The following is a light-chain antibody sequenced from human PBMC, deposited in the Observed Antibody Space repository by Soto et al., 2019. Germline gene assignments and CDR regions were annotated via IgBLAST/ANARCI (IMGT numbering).Light chain of an antibody. CDR1: QSVSSD. J-gene: IGKJ1*01. CDR2: AAS. Sequence: EIVMTQSPATLSVSPGARATLSCRASQSVSSDLAWYQQKPGQTPSLLIYAASTRATGIPARFSGSGSGTEFTLTISSLQSEDFVVYYCQQYHNWPRTFGQGTKVEI. CDR3: QQYHNWPRT. V-gene: IGKV3-15*01.